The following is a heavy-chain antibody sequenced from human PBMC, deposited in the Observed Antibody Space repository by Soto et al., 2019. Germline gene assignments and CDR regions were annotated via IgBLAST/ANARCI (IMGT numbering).Heavy chain of an antibody. D-gene: IGHD6-13*01. V-gene: IGHV3-23*01. CDR3: AKSYSSNWYDYFDY. Sequence: GGSLRLSCAASGFTFSSYTMSWVRQAPGKGLEWVSAISGSGDSTYYADSVKGQFTISRDTSKNTLYLQMDSLRAEDTALYYCAKSYSSNWYDYFDYWGQGTLVTVSS. J-gene: IGHJ4*02. CDR2: ISGSGDST. CDR1: GFTFSSYT.